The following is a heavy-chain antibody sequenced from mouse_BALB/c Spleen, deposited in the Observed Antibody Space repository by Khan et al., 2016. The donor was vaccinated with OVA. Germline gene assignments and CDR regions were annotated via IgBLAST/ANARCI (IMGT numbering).Heavy chain of an antibody. CDR1: DYTFTSYW. V-gene: IGHV1S41*01. CDR3: ARSNCYGSGLYAMDY. Sequence: DLVKPGAAVKLSCKASDYTFTSYWINWIKQRPGQGLEWIGRIGPGSGSTSYNEMFKGKATLTVDTSSSTAYIQLSSLSSEDSAVYFCARSNCYGSGLYAMDYWGQGTSVTVSS. CDR2: IGPGSGST. D-gene: IGHD1-1*01. J-gene: IGHJ4*01.